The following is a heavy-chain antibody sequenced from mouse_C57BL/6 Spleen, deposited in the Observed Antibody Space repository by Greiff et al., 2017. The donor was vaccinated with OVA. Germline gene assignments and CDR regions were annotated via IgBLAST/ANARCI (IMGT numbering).Heavy chain of an antibody. CDR1: GYTFTDYN. Sequence: EVQLQQSGPELVKPGASVKIPCKASGYTFTDYNMDWVKQSHGKSLEWIGDINPNNGGTIYNQKFKGKATLTVDKSSSTAYMELRSLTSEDTAVYYCARRSRRDWYFDVWGTGTTVTVSS. J-gene: IGHJ1*03. CDR2: INPNNGGT. V-gene: IGHV1-18*01. CDR3: ARRSRRDWYFDV.